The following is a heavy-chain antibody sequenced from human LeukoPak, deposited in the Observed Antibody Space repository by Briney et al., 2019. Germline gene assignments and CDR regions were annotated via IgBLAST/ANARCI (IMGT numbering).Heavy chain of an antibody. V-gene: IGHV1-69*13. CDR1: GYTFTSYY. CDR3: ARPVISAAGHNWFDP. D-gene: IGHD6-13*01. CDR2: IIPIFGTA. J-gene: IGHJ5*02. Sequence: SVKVSCKASGYTFTSYYMHWVRQAPGQGLEWMGGIIPIFGTANYAQKFQGRVTITADESTSTAYMELSSLRSEDTAVYYCARPVISAAGHNWFDPWGQGTLVTVSS.